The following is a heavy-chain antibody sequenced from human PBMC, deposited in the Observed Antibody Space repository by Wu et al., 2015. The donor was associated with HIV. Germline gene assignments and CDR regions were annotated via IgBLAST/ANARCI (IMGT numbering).Heavy chain of an antibody. CDR3: ARPSRVRYFDWVGEIDAFDI. CDR2: INPNSGGT. D-gene: IGHD3-9*01. V-gene: IGHV1-2*02. Sequence: QVQLVQSGAEVKKPGASVRVSCKTSGYTFTDYSYIQWVRQAPGQRLEWMGWINPNSGGTNYAEKFQGRVTHTRDTSISTVYMELSRLKSDDTAVYYCARPSRVRYFDWVGEIDAFDIWGQGTMVIVSS. CDR1: GYTFTDYSY. J-gene: IGHJ3*02.